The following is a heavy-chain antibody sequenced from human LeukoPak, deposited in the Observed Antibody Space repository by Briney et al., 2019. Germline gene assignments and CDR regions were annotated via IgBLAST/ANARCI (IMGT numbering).Heavy chain of an antibody. V-gene: IGHV3-23*01. Sequence: GGSLRLSCAASGFTFSSYAMSWVRQAPGKGLEWVSAISGSGGSTYYADSVKGRFTISRDNSKNTLYLQMNSLRAEDTAVYYCARDRYLIVGARMDYYYMDVWGKGTTVTVSS. J-gene: IGHJ6*03. CDR2: ISGSGGST. CDR1: GFTFSSYA. CDR3: ARDRYLIVGARMDYYYMDV. D-gene: IGHD1-26*01.